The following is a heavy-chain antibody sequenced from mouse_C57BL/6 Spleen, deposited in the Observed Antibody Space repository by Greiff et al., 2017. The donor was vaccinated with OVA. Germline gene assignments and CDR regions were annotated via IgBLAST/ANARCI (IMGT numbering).Heavy chain of an antibody. CDR2: IYPRDGST. V-gene: IGHV1-78*01. D-gene: IGHD3-1*01. CDR1: GYTFTDST. J-gene: IGHJ4*01. CDR3: ARSGDYYAMDY. Sequence: QVQLQPSDAELVTPGASVTISCKVSGYTFTDSTIHWMKQRPEQGLAWIGYIYPRDGSTKYNEKFKGKATLTADKSSSTAYMQLNSLTSEDSAVYFCARSGDYYAMDYWGQRTSVTVSS.